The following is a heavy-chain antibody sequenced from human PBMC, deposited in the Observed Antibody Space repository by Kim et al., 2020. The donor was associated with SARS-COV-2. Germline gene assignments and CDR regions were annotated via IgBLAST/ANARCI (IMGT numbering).Heavy chain of an antibody. Sequence: GGSLRLSCAASGFTFSDQYMDWVRQAPGKGLEWVGRATKKTDNYKTYYAASVQGRFTISRDDSKNSLYLQMNNLTTEDTALYYCTALVGDYVGQGTLVT. CDR1: GFTFSDQY. V-gene: IGHV3-72*01. J-gene: IGHJ4*02. D-gene: IGHD2-15*01. CDR2: ATKKTDNYKT. CDR3: TALVGDY.